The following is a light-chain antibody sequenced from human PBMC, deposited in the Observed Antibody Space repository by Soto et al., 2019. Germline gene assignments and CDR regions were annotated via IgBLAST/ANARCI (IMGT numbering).Light chain of an antibody. V-gene: IGKV3-20*01. CDR3: QQYGSSGT. CDR2: GAS. CDR1: QSVSNNY. J-gene: IGKJ1*01. Sequence: EIVLTQSPGTLSLSPGERATLSCRASQSVSNNYLAWYQQKPGQAPRLRIYGASNRATGIPDRFSGSGYGTDFTLTTSRLEPEDFAVYYCQQYGSSGTFGQGTKVEIK.